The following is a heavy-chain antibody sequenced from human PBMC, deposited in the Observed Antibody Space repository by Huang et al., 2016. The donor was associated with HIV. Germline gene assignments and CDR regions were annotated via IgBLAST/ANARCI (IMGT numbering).Heavy chain of an antibody. CDR2: INPLLRGP. CDR1: GGSFSDQI. Sequence: QVQLEQSGPAVRKPGSSVKVSCQASGGSFSDQIISWVRKTPGQRFQWVGAINPLLRGPAYAQEFKGRVTMTADESTATIYMELNSLTSEDPAVYYCAMSLRYQYDSRSYWGRYFDYWGQGTLVTVSS. J-gene: IGHJ4*02. CDR3: AMSLRYQYDSRSYWGRYFDY. D-gene: IGHD3-16*01. V-gene: IGHV1-69*01.